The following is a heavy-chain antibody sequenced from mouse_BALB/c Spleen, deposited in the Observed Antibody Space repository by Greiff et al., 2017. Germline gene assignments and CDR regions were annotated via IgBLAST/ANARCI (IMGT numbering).Heavy chain of an antibody. Sequence: QVHVKQSGAELVRPGVSVKISCKGSGYTFTDYAMHWVKQSHAKSLEWIGVISTYYGDASYNQKFKGKATMTVDKSSSTAYMELARLTSEDSAIYYCARAGYYGSPYYFDYWGQGTTLTVSS. J-gene: IGHJ2*01. CDR2: ISTYYGDA. D-gene: IGHD1-1*01. V-gene: IGHV1S137*01. CDR3: ARAGYYGSPYYFDY. CDR1: GYTFTDYA.